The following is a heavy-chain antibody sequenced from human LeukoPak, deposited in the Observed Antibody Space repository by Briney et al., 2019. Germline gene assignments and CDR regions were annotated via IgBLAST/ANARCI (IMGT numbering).Heavy chain of an antibody. CDR2: ISSSGSTI. CDR1: GFTFSSYE. D-gene: IGHD2-15*01. J-gene: IGHJ4*02. V-gene: IGHV3-48*03. Sequence: GGSLRLSCAASGFTFSSYEMNWVRQAPGKGLEWVSYISSSGSTIYYADSVKGRFTISRDNSKNTLFLQMNSLRAEDTAIYYCTKAPIVSCSGAFCYPFDSWGQGTLVTVSS. CDR3: TKAPIVSCSGAFCYPFDS.